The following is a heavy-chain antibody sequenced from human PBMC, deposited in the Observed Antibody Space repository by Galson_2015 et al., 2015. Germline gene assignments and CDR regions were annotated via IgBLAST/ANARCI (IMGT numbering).Heavy chain of an antibody. D-gene: IGHD3-3*01. CDR3: VRDGDDFWSGFYH. CDR1: GFSFYDYS. Sequence: SLRLSCAGSGFSFYDYSVHWVRHSPRKGLEWVSGLSWHGAGLGYGDSVKGRFTISRDNAKKSLYLQMNNLRPDDTAFYYCVRDGDDFWSGFYHWGQGVLVTVSS. J-gene: IGHJ4*02. V-gene: IGHV3-9*01. CDR2: LSWHGAGL.